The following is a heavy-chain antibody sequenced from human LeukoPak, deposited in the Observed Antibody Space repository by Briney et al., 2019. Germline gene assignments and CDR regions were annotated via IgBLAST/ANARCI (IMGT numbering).Heavy chain of an antibody. CDR2: ISGNGGST. CDR3: AKRSRRLTIVRGVPREDV. CDR1: GFAVNSNY. V-gene: IGHV3-23*01. J-gene: IGHJ6*02. D-gene: IGHD3-10*01. Sequence: PGGSLRLSYAASGFAVNSNYMSWVRQAPGKGLEWVSAISGNGGSTYYADSVKGRFTISRDNSKNTVYLEMSSLRAEDTAVYYCAKRSRRLTIVRGVPREDVWGQGTTVTVSS.